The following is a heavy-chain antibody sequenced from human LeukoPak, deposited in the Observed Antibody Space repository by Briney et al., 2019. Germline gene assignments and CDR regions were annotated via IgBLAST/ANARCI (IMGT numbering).Heavy chain of an antibody. V-gene: IGHV3-23*01. J-gene: IGHJ4*02. CDR3: AKGANYYYDSSGYATFDY. D-gene: IGHD3-22*01. Sequence: PGGSLRLSCAASGFTFSSYAMSWVRQAPGKGLEWVSAISGSGGSTYYADSVKGRFTISRDNSKNTLYLQMNSLRAEDTAVYYCAKGANYYYDSSGYATFDYWGQGTLVTV. CDR2: ISGSGGST. CDR1: GFTFSSYA.